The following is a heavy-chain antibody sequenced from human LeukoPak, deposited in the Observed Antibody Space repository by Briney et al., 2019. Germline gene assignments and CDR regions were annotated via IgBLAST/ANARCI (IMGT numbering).Heavy chain of an antibody. CDR1: GFTFSSYE. CDR2: ISSSAETI. Sequence: GSLRLSCAASGFTFSSYEMNWVRQAPGKGLEWVSYISSSAETIYYADSVKGRFTISRDNAKNSLYLQMNSLRAEDTAVYYCARKRIRGLDYWFQGTPVSAPS. J-gene: IGHJ4*02. V-gene: IGHV3-48*03. CDR3: ARKRIRGLDY. D-gene: IGHD3-10*01.